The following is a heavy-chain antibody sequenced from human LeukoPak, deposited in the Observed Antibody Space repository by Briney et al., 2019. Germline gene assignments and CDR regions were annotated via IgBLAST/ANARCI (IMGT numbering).Heavy chain of an antibody. CDR3: AREGRDGVYYYYYMDV. J-gene: IGHJ6*03. CDR1: GGSINSYY. Sequence: PSETLSLTCTVSGGSINSYYWSWIRQPPGKGLEWIGYIYYSGSTYYNPSLKSRVTISVDTSKNQFSLKLSSVTAADTAVYYCAREGRDGVYYYYYMDVWGKGTTVTVSS. D-gene: IGHD4-17*01. V-gene: IGHV4-59*12. CDR2: IYYSGST.